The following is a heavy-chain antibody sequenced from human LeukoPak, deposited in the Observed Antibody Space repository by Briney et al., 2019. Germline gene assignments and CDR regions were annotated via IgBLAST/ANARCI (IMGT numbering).Heavy chain of an antibody. CDR3: ARGGYYDSSGYYYISN. Sequence: GASVKVSCKPSGGTFSRYAISWVRQAPGHGLEGMGGFIPMFGTANYAQKSQARVTITADKSPSTAYMELSSLRCEDMAVYYCARGGYYDSSGYYYISNWGQGTLVTVSS. CDR2: FIPMFGTA. V-gene: IGHV1-69*06. J-gene: IGHJ4*02. D-gene: IGHD3-22*01. CDR1: GGTFSRYA.